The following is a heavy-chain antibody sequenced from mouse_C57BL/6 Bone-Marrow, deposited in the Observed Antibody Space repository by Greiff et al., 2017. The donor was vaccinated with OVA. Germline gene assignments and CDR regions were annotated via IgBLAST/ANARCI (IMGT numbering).Heavy chain of an antibody. D-gene: IGHD1-1*01. CDR3: TTEATDYFDY. Sequence: VQLQQSGAELVRPGASVKLSCTASGFNIKDDYMHWVKQRPEQGLEWIGWIDPENGDTEYASKFQGKATITADPSSNTAYLQLSSLTSEDTAVYYCTTEATDYFDYWGQGTTLTVSS. J-gene: IGHJ2*01. CDR2: IDPENGDT. CDR1: GFNIKDDY. V-gene: IGHV14-4*01.